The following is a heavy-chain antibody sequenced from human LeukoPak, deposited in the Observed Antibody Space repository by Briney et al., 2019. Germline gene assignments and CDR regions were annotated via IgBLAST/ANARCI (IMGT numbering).Heavy chain of an antibody. CDR3: AKAHYDYVWGSSDYGMDV. V-gene: IGHV3-7*01. Sequence: GGSLRLSCAASGFTFSSYWMSWVRQAPGKGLEWVANIKQDGSEKYYVDSVKGRFTISRDNAKNSLYLQMNSLRAEDTAVYYCAKAHYDYVWGSSDYGMDVWGQGTTVTVSS. D-gene: IGHD3-16*01. J-gene: IGHJ6*02. CDR2: IKQDGSEK. CDR1: GFTFSSYW.